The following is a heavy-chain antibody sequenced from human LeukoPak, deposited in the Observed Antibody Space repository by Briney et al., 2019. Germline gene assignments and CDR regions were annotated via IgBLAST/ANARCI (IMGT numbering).Heavy chain of an antibody. D-gene: IGHD6-19*01. Sequence: SQTLSVTCAFSGDSVSSNNGAWNWIRQSPSRGLEWLGRTYYRSKWYNEYAVSMRGRMTINADTSKNQFSLQLNSVTPEDTAIYYCARDVATSGWYTFDYWGQGTLVTVSS. CDR1: GDSVSSNNGA. CDR3: ARDVATSGWYTFDY. CDR2: TYYRSKWYN. V-gene: IGHV6-1*01. J-gene: IGHJ4*02.